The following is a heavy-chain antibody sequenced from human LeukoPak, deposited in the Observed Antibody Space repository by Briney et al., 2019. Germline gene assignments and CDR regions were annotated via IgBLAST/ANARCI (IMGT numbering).Heavy chain of an antibody. CDR2: ISHSGSP. D-gene: IGHD2-15*01. CDR1: GFTFSSYW. J-gene: IGHJ2*01. CDR3: ARDPVVAATSMQFDWYFDL. Sequence: PGGSLRLSCAASGFTFSSYWMSWVRQAPGKGLEWIGSISHSGSPYYNPSLKSRVTISVHTSKNQFSLKLSSVTAADTAVYYCARDPVVAATSMQFDWYFDLWGRGTLVTVSS. V-gene: IGHV4-38-2*02.